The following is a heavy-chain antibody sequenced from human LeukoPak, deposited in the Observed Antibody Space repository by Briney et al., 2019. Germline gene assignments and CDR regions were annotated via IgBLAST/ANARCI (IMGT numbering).Heavy chain of an antibody. CDR2: IYHSGST. CDR1: GYSISSGYY. D-gene: IGHD6-19*01. J-gene: IGHJ4*02. Sequence: SETLSLTCAVSGYSISSGYYWGWIRQPPGKGLEWIGSIYHSGSTYYNPSLKSRVTISVDTSKNQSSLKLSSVTAADTAVYYCARSQRRSSGWYGYWGQGTLVTVSS. V-gene: IGHV4-38-2*01. CDR3: ARSQRRSSGWYGY.